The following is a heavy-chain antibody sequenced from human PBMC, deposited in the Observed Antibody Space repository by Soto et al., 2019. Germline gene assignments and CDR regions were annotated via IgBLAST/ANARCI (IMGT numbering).Heavy chain of an antibody. D-gene: IGHD3-22*01. CDR2: ISGSGGST. J-gene: IGHJ6*02. CDR3: AKVLGPRYYDSSGYYTYYYYGMDV. V-gene: IGHV3-23*01. Sequence: LRLSCTASGFTFIDYTMTWVRQAPGKGLEWVSAISGSGGSTYYADSVKGRFTISRDNSKNTLYLQMNSLRAEDTAVYYCAKVLGPRYYDSSGYYTYYYYGMDVWGQGTTVTVSS. CDR1: GFTFIDYT.